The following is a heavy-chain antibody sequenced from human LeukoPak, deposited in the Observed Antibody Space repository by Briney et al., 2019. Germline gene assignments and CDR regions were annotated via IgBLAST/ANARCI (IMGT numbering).Heavy chain of an antibody. CDR3: ARHLYSGSY. CDR2: ISYDGSNK. V-gene: IGHV3-30*03. D-gene: IGHD1-26*01. CDR1: EFTFSSYD. Sequence: GGSLRLSCSASEFTFSSYDMHWVRLAPGKGLEWVAVISYDGSNKYYADSVKGRFTISRDNAKNTLYLQMNSLRAEDTAVYYCARHLYSGSYWGQGTLVTVSS. J-gene: IGHJ4*02.